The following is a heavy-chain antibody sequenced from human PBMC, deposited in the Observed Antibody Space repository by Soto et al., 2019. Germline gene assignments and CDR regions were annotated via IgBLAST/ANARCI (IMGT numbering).Heavy chain of an antibody. D-gene: IGHD1-26*01. CDR1: GYLFTTYA. J-gene: IGHJ5*02. CDR3: ALGGGSNHLALCDP. V-gene: IGHV1-3*01. CDR2: INAGNGNT. Sequence: ASVKLSCKASGYLFTTYAIHWVRQAPGQTPEWMGWINAGNGNTEFTEKFHRRVTITTDRSASTAYMELASLSSEDTAVYYCALGGGSNHLALCDPWGQRTPVTVSS.